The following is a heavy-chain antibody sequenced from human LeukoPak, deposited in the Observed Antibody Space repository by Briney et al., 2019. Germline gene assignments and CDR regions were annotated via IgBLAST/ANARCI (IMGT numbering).Heavy chain of an antibody. J-gene: IGHJ4*02. CDR1: GGSFSDYY. CDR2: SSPEGGT. V-gene: IGHV4-34*01. CDR3: ARHGGYNFDY. Sequence: SETLSLTCAVYGGSFSDYYWGWIRQPPGKGLEWVGQSSPEGGTTYNPSLKSRVTISLDTSKNQFSLRVNSVTAADTAVYYCARHGGYNFDYWGQGTLVAVSS. D-gene: IGHD3-16*01.